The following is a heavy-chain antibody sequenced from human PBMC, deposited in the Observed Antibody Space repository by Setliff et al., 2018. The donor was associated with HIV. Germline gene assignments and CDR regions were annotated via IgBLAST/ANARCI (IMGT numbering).Heavy chain of an antibody. CDR1: GDSIRSQF. Sequence: SETLSLTCNLSGDSIRSQFWTWIRQTPGKGLEWIASIETTGTVNYSPSLKSRVTVSLDTSQNQLSLNLSSVTAADTAVYYCARSRPRSMDFYMDVWGKGTTVTVSS. V-gene: IGHV4-59*11. D-gene: IGHD2-8*01. CDR2: IETTGTV. J-gene: IGHJ6*03. CDR3: ARSRPRSMDFYMDV.